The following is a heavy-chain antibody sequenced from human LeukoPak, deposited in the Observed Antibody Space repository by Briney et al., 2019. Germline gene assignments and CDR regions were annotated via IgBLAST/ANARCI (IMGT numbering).Heavy chain of an antibody. CDR1: GFTFTGHW. CDR2: INQDGSDK. CDR3: APRGP. Sequence: GGSLRLSCVASGFTFTGHWMSWVRQAPGKGLEWVANINQDGSDKYYVDSVEGRFTISRDNAKNLLYLEMNSLRDEDTAVYYCAPRGPWGQGTLVTASS. J-gene: IGHJ5*02. V-gene: IGHV3-7*01.